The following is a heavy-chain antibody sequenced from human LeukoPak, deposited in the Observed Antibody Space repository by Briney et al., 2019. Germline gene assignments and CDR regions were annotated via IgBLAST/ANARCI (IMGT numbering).Heavy chain of an antibody. J-gene: IGHJ6*03. D-gene: IGHD3-10*01. Sequence: PSETLSLTCTVSGGSISSYYWSWIRQPPGKGLEWIGYIHYSGSTNYNPSLKSRVTISVDTSKNQFSLKLSSVTAADTAVYYCARAGDAGSYYYYYYYMDVWGKGTTVTVSS. CDR1: GGSISSYY. V-gene: IGHV4-59*01. CDR3: ARAGDAGSYYYYYYYMDV. CDR2: IHYSGST.